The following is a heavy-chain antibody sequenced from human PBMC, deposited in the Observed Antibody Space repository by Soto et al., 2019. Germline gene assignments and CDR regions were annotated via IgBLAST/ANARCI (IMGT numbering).Heavy chain of an antibody. CDR2: IYYSGST. J-gene: IGHJ4*02. V-gene: IGHV4-59*08. CDR1: GGSISSYY. Sequence: PSETLSLTCTVSGGSISSYYWSWIRQPPGKGLEWIGYIYYSGSTNYNPSLKSRVTISVDTSKNQFSLRLSSVTASDAAVYYCARRRGGTDEVTYWGQGTMVTVSS. CDR3: ARRRGGTDEVTY. D-gene: IGHD2-8*01.